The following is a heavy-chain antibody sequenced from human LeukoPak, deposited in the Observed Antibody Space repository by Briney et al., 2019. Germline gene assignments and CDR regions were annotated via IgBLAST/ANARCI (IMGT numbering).Heavy chain of an antibody. CDR2: ISSSGSTI. V-gene: IGHV3-48*03. D-gene: IGHD6-6*01. J-gene: IGHJ4*02. CDR1: GFRFSSSE. CDR3: ARVGAVRRCYFGY. Sequence: GGSLRLSCEASGFRFSSSEMNWVRQAPGKGLEWVSYISSSGSTIYYADSVKGRFTIPRDNAKNSLYLQMNSLRAEDTAVYYCARVGAVRRCYFGYWGQGTLVTVSS.